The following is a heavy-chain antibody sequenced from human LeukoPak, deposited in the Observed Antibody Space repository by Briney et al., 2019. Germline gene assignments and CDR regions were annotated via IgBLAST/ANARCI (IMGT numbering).Heavy chain of an antibody. V-gene: IGHV3-7*01. CDR2: IKQDGSEK. CDR3: ARDRASYYDILTGYYYFDY. D-gene: IGHD3-9*01. CDR1: GFTFSSYW. Sequence: GGSLRLSCAASGFTFSSYWMSWVRQAPGKGLEWVANIKQDGSEKYYVDSVKGRFTISRDSAKNSLYLQMNSLRAEDTAVYYCARDRASYYDILTGYYYFDYWGQGTLVTVSS. J-gene: IGHJ4*02.